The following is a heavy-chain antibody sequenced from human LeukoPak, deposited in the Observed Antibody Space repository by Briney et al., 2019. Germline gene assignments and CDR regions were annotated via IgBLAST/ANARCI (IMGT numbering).Heavy chain of an antibody. CDR2: ISYDGSNK. V-gene: IGHV3-30*04. CDR1: GFTFSSYA. Sequence: GGTLRLSCAASGFTFSSYAMHWVRQAPGKGLEWVAVISYDGSNKYYAVSVKGRFTISRDNSKITLYLQMNSLIAEDTAVYYCARMGIVVVINFDYWGQGTLVTVSS. D-gene: IGHD3-22*01. CDR3: ARMGIVVVINFDY. J-gene: IGHJ4*02.